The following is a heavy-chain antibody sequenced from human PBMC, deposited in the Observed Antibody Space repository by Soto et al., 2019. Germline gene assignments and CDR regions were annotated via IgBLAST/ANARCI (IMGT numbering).Heavy chain of an antibody. CDR1: GGTFSSYA. V-gene: IGHV1-69*06. J-gene: IGHJ6*02. CDR2: IIPIFGTA. Sequence: QVQLVQSGAEVKKPGSSVKVSCKASGGTFSSYAISWVRQAPGQGLEWMGGIIPIFGTANYAQKFQGRVTITADKSTSTAYMELRSLRFEDRAVYYCARAPRRYYDFGGGMDAGGQGPTVTVSS. D-gene: IGHD3-3*01. CDR3: ARAPRRYYDFGGGMDA.